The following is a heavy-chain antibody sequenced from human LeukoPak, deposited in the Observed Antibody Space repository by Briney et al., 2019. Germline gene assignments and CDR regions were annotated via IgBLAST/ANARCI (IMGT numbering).Heavy chain of an antibody. V-gene: IGHV3-7*03. J-gene: IGHJ6*02. CDR3: ARARRPYYYYGMDV. Sequence: AGGSLRLSCAASGFTFSSYWMSWVRQAPGKGLEWVANIKQDGSEKYYVDSVKGRFTISRDNAKNSLYLQMNSLRAEDTAVYYCARARRPYYYYGMDVWGQGTTVTVSS. CDR1: GFTFSSYW. CDR2: IKQDGSEK.